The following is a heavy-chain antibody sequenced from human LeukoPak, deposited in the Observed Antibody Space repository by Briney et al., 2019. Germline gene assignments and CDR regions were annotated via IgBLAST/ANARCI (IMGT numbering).Heavy chain of an antibody. CDR2: ISYDGSDK. CDR3: AKQREGISWSPDY. D-gene: IGHD6-13*01. Sequence: PGGSLRLSCAASGFIFSSYGMHWVRQAPGKGLEWVAVISYDGSDKYYADSVKGRFTISRDNSKNTLYLQMNSLRDEDTAVYSCAKQREGISWSPDYWGQGTLVTVSS. J-gene: IGHJ4*02. V-gene: IGHV3-30*18. CDR1: GFIFSSYG.